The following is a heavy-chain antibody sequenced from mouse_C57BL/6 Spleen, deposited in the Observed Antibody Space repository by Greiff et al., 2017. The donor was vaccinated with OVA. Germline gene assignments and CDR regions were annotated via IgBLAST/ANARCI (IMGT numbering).Heavy chain of an antibody. Sequence: QVQLQQPGAELVKPGASVKLSCKASGYTFTSYWMQWVKQRPGQGLEWIGEIDPSDSYTNYNQKFKGKATLTVDTSSRTAYMQLSSLTSEDSAVYYCARLLRSYAMDYWGQGTSVTVSS. CDR2: IDPSDSYT. D-gene: IGHD1-1*01. CDR3: ARLLRSYAMDY. CDR1: GYTFTSYW. V-gene: IGHV1-50*01. J-gene: IGHJ4*01.